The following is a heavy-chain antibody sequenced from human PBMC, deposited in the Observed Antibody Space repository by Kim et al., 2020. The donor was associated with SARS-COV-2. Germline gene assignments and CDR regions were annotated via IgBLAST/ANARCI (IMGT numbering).Heavy chain of an antibody. D-gene: IGHD3-9*01. Sequence: GGSLRLSCAASGFTFSTYSMNWVRQAPGKGLEWVSSISTSSSYIYYADSAKGRFTISRDNAKSSLFLQMNSLRVEDTGVYYCARFEGYGRDGWGQGTTVT. CDR2: ISTSSSYI. J-gene: IGHJ6*02. CDR3: ARFEGYGRDG. CDR1: GFTFSTYS. V-gene: IGHV3-21*01.